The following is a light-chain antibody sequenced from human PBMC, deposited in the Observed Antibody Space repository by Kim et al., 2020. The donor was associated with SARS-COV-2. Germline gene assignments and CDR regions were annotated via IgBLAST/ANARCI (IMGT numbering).Light chain of an antibody. Sequence: LGERAPPSHRASQSVFNYLAWYQQRPGQAPRLLIYDASNRATGIPARFSGSGSGTDFTLTISSLEPEDFAVYYCQQRTNWPPMYTFGQGTKLEI. CDR3: QQRTNWPPMYT. CDR2: DAS. V-gene: IGKV3-11*01. CDR1: QSVFNY. J-gene: IGKJ2*01.